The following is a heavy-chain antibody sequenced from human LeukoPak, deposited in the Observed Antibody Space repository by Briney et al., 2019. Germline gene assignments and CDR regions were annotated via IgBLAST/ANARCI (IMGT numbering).Heavy chain of an antibody. CDR1: GGSISSYY. J-gene: IGHJ4*02. Sequence: SETLSLTCTVSGGSISSYYWSWIRQPPGKGLEWIGYIYYSGSTNYNPSLKSRVTISVDTSKNQFSLKLSSVTAEDTAVYYCARENGLYFDYWGQGTLVTVSS. CDR3: ARENGLYFDY. CDR2: IYYSGST. V-gene: IGHV4-59*01. D-gene: IGHD4-17*01.